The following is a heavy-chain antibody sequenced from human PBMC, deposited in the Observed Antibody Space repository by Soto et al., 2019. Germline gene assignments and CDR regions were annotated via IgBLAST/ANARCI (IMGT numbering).Heavy chain of an antibody. Sequence: SETLSLTCTVSGGSVSSGSYYWSWIRQPPGKGLEWIGYIYYSGSTNYNPSLKSRVTISVDTSKNQFSLKLSSVTAADTAVYYCARVESWVNNFDYWGQGTLVTVSS. CDR1: GGSVSSGSYY. V-gene: IGHV4-61*01. CDR2: IYYSGST. D-gene: IGHD2-21*01. CDR3: ARVESWVNNFDY. J-gene: IGHJ4*02.